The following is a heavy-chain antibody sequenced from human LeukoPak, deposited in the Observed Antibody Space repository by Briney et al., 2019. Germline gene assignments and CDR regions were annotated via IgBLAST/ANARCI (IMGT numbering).Heavy chain of an antibody. CDR3: ARSSRYYYGSGSLFDY. D-gene: IGHD3-10*01. V-gene: IGHV4-59*01. Sequence: SETLSPTCAVYGGSFSGYYWSWIRQPPGKGLEWIGYIYYSGSTNYNPSLKSRVTISVDTSKNQFSLKLSSVTAADTAVYYCARSSRYYYGSGSLFDYWGQGTLVTVSS. J-gene: IGHJ4*02. CDR2: IYYSGST. CDR1: GGSFSGYY.